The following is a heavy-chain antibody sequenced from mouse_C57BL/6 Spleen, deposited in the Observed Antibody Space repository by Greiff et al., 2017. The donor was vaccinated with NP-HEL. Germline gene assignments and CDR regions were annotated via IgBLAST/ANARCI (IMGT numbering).Heavy chain of an antibody. D-gene: IGHD2-4*01. J-gene: IGHJ3*01. Sequence: VQLQQSGPELVKPGASVKISCKASGYSFTSYYIHWVKQRPGQGLEWIGWIYPGSGNTKYNEKFKGKATLTADTSSSTAYMQLSSLTSEDSAVYYCARYDYDGGFAYWGQGTLVTVSA. CDR1: GYSFTSYY. CDR2: IYPGSGNT. CDR3: ARYDYDGGFAY. V-gene: IGHV1-66*01.